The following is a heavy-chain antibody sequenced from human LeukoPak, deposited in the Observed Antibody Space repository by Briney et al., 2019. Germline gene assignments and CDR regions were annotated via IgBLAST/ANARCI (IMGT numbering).Heavy chain of an antibody. D-gene: IGHD3-9*01. CDR3: ARGVKDYDILTGYSTGPNWFDP. J-gene: IGHJ5*02. CDR2: ISAYNGNT. CDR1: GYTFTSYG. Sequence: ASVKVSCKASGYTFTSYGISWVRQAPGQGLEWMGWISAYNGNTNYAQKLQGRVTTTTDTSTSTAYMELRSLRSDDTAVYYCARGVKDYDILTGYSTGPNWFDPWGQGTLVTVSS. V-gene: IGHV1-18*01.